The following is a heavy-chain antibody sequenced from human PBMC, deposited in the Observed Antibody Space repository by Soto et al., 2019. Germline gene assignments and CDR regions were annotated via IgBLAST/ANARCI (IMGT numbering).Heavy chain of an antibody. Sequence: DVQLLESGGGLVQPGGSLRLSCAASGFTFNTYAMSWVRQAPGKGLEWVSAISGSGGSTYYVDSVKGRFTISRDNXKTXLYLQMNSLRAEDTAIYYCTNSPFKLPAAIHWFDPWGQGTLVTVSS. CDR1: GFTFNTYA. CDR2: ISGSGGST. J-gene: IGHJ5*02. D-gene: IGHD2-2*01. CDR3: TNSPFKLPAAIHWFDP. V-gene: IGHV3-23*01.